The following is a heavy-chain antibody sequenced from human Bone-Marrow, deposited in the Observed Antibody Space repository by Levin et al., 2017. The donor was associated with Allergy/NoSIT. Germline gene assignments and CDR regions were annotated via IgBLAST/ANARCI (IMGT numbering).Heavy chain of an antibody. D-gene: IGHD3-10*01. CDR3: ARGKVRGDNYYYGMDV. J-gene: IGHJ6*02. Sequence: GESLKISCAASGFTFSDHYMDWVRQAPGKGLEWVGRTRNKANSYTTEYAASVKGRFTISRDDSKNSLYLQMNSLKTEDTAVYYCARGKVRGDNYYYGMDVWGQGTTVTVSS. CDR2: TRNKANSYTT. CDR1: GFTFSDHY. V-gene: IGHV3-72*01.